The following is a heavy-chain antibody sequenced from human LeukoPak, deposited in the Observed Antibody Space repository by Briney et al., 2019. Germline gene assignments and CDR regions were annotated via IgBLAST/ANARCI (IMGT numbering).Heavy chain of an antibody. V-gene: IGHV1-2*02. CDR3: ARILAAVAGNRFDY. CDR1: GYTFTVYY. D-gene: IGHD6-19*01. CDR2: INPNSGGT. Sequence: ASVTVSCTASGYTFTVYYMHWVRHAPGPGLERMGWINPNSGGTNYAKKFQGRVTMTRDTSISTAYTELSRLRSDDSAVHYCARILAAVAGNRFDYWGQGTLVTVSS. J-gene: IGHJ4*02.